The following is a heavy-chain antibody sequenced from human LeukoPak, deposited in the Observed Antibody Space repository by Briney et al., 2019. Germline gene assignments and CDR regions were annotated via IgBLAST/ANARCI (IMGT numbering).Heavy chain of an antibody. D-gene: IGHD3-10*01. CDR1: GFTFGNFA. CDR3: ASEIRAYGSGSYYNDDDY. V-gene: IGHV3-21*01. Sequence: GGSLRLSCEASGFTFGNFAMNWVRQAPGKGLEWVSSISSSSSYTYYAGSVKGRFTISRDNAKNSLYLQMNSLRAEDTVVYYCASEIRAYGSGSYYNDDDYWGQGTLVTVSS. CDR2: ISSSSSYT. J-gene: IGHJ4*02.